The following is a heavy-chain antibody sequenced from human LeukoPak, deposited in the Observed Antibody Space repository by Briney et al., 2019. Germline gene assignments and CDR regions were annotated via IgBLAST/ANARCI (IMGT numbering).Heavy chain of an antibody. D-gene: IGHD3-22*01. V-gene: IGHV3-23*01. CDR2: ISGSGGST. CDR3: AKDSSPYYYDSSGYYGY. J-gene: IGHJ4*02. Sequence: GGSLRLSCAASGFTFSSYAMSWVRQAPGKGLEWVSAISGSGGSTYYADSVKGRFTISRDNSKNTLYLQMNSLRAEDTAVYYCAKDSSPYYYDSSGYYGYWSQGTLVTVSS. CDR1: GFTFSSYA.